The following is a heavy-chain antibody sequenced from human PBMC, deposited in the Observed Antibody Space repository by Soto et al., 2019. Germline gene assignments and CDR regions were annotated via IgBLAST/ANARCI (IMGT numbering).Heavy chain of an antibody. CDR3: PRDFAYFDF. CDR2: VYHTGRT. V-gene: IGHV4-61*01. Sequence: PTETLSLTCTVSGGSFKSGSYSWSWIRQPPGKGLEWIGYVYHTGRTSYNPSLKSRVSISMDTSKNQFSLNLDSVTAADTAVYFCPRDFAYFDFWGPGLLVTVSS. CDR1: GGSFKSGSYS. J-gene: IGHJ4*02. D-gene: IGHD3-3*01.